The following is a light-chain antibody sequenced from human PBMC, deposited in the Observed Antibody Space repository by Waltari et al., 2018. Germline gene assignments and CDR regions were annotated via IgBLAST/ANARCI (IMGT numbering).Light chain of an antibody. Sequence: DIVMTQSPDSLAVSLGERATINCKSSQSLLHSSNNKNYLAWYQQKPGQPPELLFYWASTRESGVPDRFSGGGSGTDFTLTISSLQAEDVAVFYCQQYYSPPWTFGQGTKVEIK. J-gene: IGKJ1*01. CDR3: QQYYSPPWT. V-gene: IGKV4-1*01. CDR2: WAS. CDR1: QSLLHSSNNKNY.